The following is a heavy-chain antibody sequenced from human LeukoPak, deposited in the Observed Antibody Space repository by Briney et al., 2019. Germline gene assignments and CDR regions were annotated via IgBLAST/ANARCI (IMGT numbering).Heavy chain of an antibody. D-gene: IGHD2-15*01. CDR1: GGSISNYY. Sequence: SETLSLTWTVAGGSISNYYWSWIRHPPGDELEWIGYIYNRGSTSYYPAIDSLVTVSVDTSRNQVSLRLSSVTAADSAVYYCARHTNLLPSYYNGYHVLDVWGLGTTVTVSS. CDR2: IYNRGST. J-gene: IGHJ6*01. V-gene: IGHV4-59*08. CDR3: ARHTNLLPSYYNGYHVLDV.